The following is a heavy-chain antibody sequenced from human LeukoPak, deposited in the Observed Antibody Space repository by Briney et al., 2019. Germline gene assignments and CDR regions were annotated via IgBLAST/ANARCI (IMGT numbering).Heavy chain of an antibody. CDR1: GFTVSSNY. J-gene: IGHJ4*02. CDR2: INSDGSST. V-gene: IGHV3-74*01. CDR3: AGGGDY. Sequence: GGSLRLSCAASGFTVSSNYMSWVRQAPGKGLVWVSRINSDGSSTSYADSVKGRFTISRDNAKNTLYLQMNSLRAEDTAVYYCAGGGDYWGQGTLVTVSS.